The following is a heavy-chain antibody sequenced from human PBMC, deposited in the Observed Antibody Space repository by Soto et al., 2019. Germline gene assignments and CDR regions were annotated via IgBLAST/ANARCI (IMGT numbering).Heavy chain of an antibody. V-gene: IGHV4-59*01. J-gene: IGHJ4*02. Sequence: PSETLSLTCTVSGGSISSYYWSWIRQPPGKGLEWIGYIYYSGSTNYNPPLKSRVTISVDTSKNQFSLKLSSVTAADTAVYYCARDMIGDYFDYWGQGTLVTVSS. CDR2: IYYSGST. CDR1: GGSISSYY. CDR3: ARDMIGDYFDY. D-gene: IGHD3-22*01.